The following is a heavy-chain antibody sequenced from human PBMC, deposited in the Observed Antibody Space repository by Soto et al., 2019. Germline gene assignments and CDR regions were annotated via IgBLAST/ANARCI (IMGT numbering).Heavy chain of an antibody. CDR3: AIDQNSSGYLDY. Sequence: QVQLQESGPGLVKPSETLSLTCTVSGGSISSHYWSWIRQPPGKGLEWIGYIYYSGFTDYNPSLKSRVTISEDTSKNQFSLSLTSVTAADTAVYYCAIDQNSSGYLDYWGQGILVTVSS. CDR2: IYYSGFT. V-gene: IGHV4-59*11. CDR1: GGSISSHY. D-gene: IGHD3-22*01. J-gene: IGHJ4*02.